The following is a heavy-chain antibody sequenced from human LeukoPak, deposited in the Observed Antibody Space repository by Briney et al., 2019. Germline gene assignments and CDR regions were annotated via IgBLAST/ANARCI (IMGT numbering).Heavy chain of an antibody. Sequence: PSETLSLTCTVSGGSISSYYWSWIRQPPGKGLEWIGYIYYSGSTNYNPSLKSRVTISVDTSKNQFSLKLSSVTAADTAVYYCAREHDSSLFDYWGQGTLVTVSS. J-gene: IGHJ4*02. CDR3: AREHDSSLFDY. CDR1: GGSISSYY. V-gene: IGHV4-59*12. CDR2: IYYSGST. D-gene: IGHD3-22*01.